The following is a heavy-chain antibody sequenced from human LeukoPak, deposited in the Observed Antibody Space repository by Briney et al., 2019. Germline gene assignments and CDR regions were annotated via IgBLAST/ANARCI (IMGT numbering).Heavy chain of an antibody. CDR3: AKLNYDYVWPSEVY. Sequence: AGGSLRLSCAASGFTFSSYGMHWVRQAPGKGLEWVAVISYDGSNKYHADSVKGRFTISRDNSKNTLYLQMNSLRAEDTAVYYCAKLNYDYVWPSEVYWGQGTLVTVSS. D-gene: IGHD3-16*01. V-gene: IGHV3-30*18. J-gene: IGHJ4*02. CDR2: ISYDGSNK. CDR1: GFTFSSYG.